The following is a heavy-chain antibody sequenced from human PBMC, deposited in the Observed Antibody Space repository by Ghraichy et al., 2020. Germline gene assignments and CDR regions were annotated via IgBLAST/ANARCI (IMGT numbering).Heavy chain of an antibody. J-gene: IGHJ6*02. V-gene: IGHV3-48*04. CDR1: GFTFSSYS. CDR2: ISSSSSTI. CDR3: ARDLSHIVVVTGNYYYYYGMDV. Sequence: GGSLRLSCAASGFTFSSYSMNWVRQAPGKGLEWVSYISSSSSTIYYADSVKGRFTISRDNAKNSLYMQMNSLRAEDTAVYYCARDLSHIVVVTGNYYYYYGMDVWGQGTTVTVSS. D-gene: IGHD2-21*02.